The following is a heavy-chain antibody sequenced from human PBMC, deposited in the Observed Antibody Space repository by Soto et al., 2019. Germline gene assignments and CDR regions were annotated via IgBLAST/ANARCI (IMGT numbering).Heavy chain of an antibody. CDR2: ISYSGST. CDR3: ARALRATTVTTTVNWFDP. D-gene: IGHD4-4*01. Sequence: SETLSLTCTVSGGSISSGGYYWSWIRQHPGKGLEWIGYISYSGSTYYNPSLKSRVTTSVDTSKNQFSLKLSSVTAADTAVYYCARALRATTVTTTVNWFDPWGQGTLVTVSS. CDR1: GGSISSGGYY. J-gene: IGHJ5*02. V-gene: IGHV4-31*03.